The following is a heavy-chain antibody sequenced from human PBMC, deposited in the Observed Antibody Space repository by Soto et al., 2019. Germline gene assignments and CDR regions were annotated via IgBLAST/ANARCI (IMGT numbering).Heavy chain of an antibody. CDR1: GVSVSTYA. CDR3: AKERSSGWSFDY. D-gene: IGHD6-19*01. J-gene: IGHJ4*02. CDR2: ISGSGDST. Sequence: PGGSLRLACAACGVSVSTYAMNVVRQAPGKGLEWVSGISGSGDSTYYADSVKGRFTVSRDNSKNTLYLQMNSLRAEDTAVFYCAKERSSGWSFDYWGQGTLVTVSS. V-gene: IGHV3-23*01.